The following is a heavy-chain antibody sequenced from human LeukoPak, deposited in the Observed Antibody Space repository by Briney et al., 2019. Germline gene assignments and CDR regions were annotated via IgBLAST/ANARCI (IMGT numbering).Heavy chain of an antibody. D-gene: IGHD3-10*01. CDR1: GFTFSSYS. J-gene: IGHJ4*02. V-gene: IGHV3-21*01. CDR2: ISSSSSYI. Sequence: GSLRLSCAASGFTFSSYSMNWVRQAPGKGLEWVSSISSSSSYIYYAGSVKGRFTISRDNAKNSLYLQMNSLRAEDTAVYYCARGDYYGSGSLDYWGQGTLVTVSS. CDR3: ARGDYYGSGSLDY.